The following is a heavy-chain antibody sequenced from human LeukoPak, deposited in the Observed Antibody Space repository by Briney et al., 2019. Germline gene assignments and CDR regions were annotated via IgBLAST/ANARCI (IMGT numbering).Heavy chain of an antibody. Sequence: SETLSLTCVVSGGSININNCYSWVRQSPGKGLEWIGEVCPRGGINYNPSLKTRVSISPDRPRNQFSLTMIYLTAADTAVYYCTRNGGYDQDVWGQGITVTVSS. J-gene: IGHJ6*02. V-gene: IGHV4-4*02. CDR3: TRNGGYDQDV. D-gene: IGHD5-18*01. CDR2: VCPRGGI. CDR1: GGSININNC.